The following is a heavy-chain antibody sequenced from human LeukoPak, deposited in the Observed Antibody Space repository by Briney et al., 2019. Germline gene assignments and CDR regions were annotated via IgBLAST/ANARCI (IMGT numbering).Heavy chain of an antibody. V-gene: IGHV3-30*02. CDR2: IRYDGSNK. J-gene: IGHJ4*02. CDR3: AKESYYYDSSGYYYDY. CDR1: GFTFSSYG. Sequence: PGGSLRLSCAASGFTFSSYGMHWVRQAPGKGLEWLAFIRYDGSNKYYADSVKGRFTISRDNSKNTLYLQMNSLRAEDTAVYYCAKESYYYDSSGYYYDYWGQGTLVTVAS. D-gene: IGHD3-22*01.